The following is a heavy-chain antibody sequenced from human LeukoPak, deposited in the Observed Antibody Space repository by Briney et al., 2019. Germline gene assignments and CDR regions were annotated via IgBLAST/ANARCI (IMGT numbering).Heavy chain of an antibody. CDR1: GFTFSTYG. CDR3: AKARCSGGTCFSDFFDH. CDR2: IRYDESNK. V-gene: IGHV3-30*02. J-gene: IGHJ4*02. D-gene: IGHD2-15*01. Sequence: PGGSLRLSCAASGFTFSTYGMHWVRQAPGKGLEWVAFIRYDESNKYYADSVKGRFTISRDNSKNTLYLQMNSLRAEDTAVYYCAKARCSGGTCFSDFFDHWGQGTLATVSS.